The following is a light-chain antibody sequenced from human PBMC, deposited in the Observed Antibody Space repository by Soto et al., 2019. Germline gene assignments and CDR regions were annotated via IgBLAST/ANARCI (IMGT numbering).Light chain of an antibody. V-gene: IGLV2-23*01. CDR3: CSYAGYSTSEL. CDR2: EGN. Sequence: QSVLTQPASVSGSPGQSITISCTGSSSDVGRYNLVSWYQQHPGKAPKVIIYEGNKRPSGVSTRFSGSKSGNTASLTISGLQAEDEGDYYCCSYAGYSTSELFGGGTKLTVL. J-gene: IGLJ2*01. CDR1: SSDVGRYNL.